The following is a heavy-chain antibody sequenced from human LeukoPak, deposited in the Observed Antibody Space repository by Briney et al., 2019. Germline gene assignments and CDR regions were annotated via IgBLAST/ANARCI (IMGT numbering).Heavy chain of an antibody. J-gene: IGHJ3*02. Sequence: PGGSLRLSCAASGFTFSNYAMNWVRQAPGKGLEWVSAISGSGGSTYYADSVKGRFTISRDNSKNTLYLQMNSLRAEDTAVYYCAKDEPKYYYDSSGYQNIWGQGTMVTVSS. CDR3: AKDEPKYYYDSSGYQNI. D-gene: IGHD3-22*01. CDR2: ISGSGGST. V-gene: IGHV3-23*01. CDR1: GFTFSNYA.